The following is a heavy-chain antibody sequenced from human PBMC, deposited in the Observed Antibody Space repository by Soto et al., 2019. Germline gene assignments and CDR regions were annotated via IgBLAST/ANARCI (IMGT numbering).Heavy chain of an antibody. V-gene: IGHV3-21*01. CDR1: GFTFSSYS. J-gene: IGHJ4*02. Sequence: PGGSLRLSCAASGFTFSSYSMNWVRQAPGKGLEWVSSISSSSSYIYYADSVEGRFTISRDNAKNSLYLQMNSLRAEDTAVYYCARLSGSYSLYYFDYWGQGTLVTVSS. CDR3: ARLSGSYSLYYFDY. CDR2: ISSSSSYI. D-gene: IGHD1-26*01.